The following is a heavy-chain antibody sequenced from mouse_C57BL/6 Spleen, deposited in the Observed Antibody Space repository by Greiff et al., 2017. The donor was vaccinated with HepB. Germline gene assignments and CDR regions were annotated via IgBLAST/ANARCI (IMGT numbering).Heavy chain of an antibody. Sequence: VQLQQSGAELVKPGASVKVSCKASGYTFTSYWMHWVKQRPGQGLEWFGRIHPSDSVTNYNQKFKGKATLPVDKSSSTAYMQLSSLTSEDSAVYYCAILITTVQFAYWGQVTLVTVSA. CDR1: GYTFTSYW. CDR2: IHPSDSVT. CDR3: AILITTVQFAY. J-gene: IGHJ3*01. V-gene: IGHV1-74*01. D-gene: IGHD1-2*01.